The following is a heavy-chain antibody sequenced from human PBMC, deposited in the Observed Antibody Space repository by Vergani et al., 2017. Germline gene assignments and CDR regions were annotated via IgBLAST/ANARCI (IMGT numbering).Heavy chain of an antibody. Sequence: QVQLVESGGGVVQPGRSLRLSCAASGFTFSSYGMHWVRQAPGKGLEWVAVISYDGSNKYYADSVKGRFTISRDNFKNTLYLQMNSLRAEDTAVYYCAKDPSSWYLYYYYMDVWGKGTTVTVSS. CDR1: GFTFSSYG. CDR2: ISYDGSNK. CDR3: AKDPSSWYLYYYYMDV. D-gene: IGHD6-13*01. V-gene: IGHV3-30*18. J-gene: IGHJ6*03.